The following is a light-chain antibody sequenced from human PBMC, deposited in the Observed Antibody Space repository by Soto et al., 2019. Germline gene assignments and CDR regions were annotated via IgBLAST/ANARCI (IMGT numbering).Light chain of an antibody. V-gene: IGKV3-15*01. CDR1: QDIRTT. CDR3: QQYDSWPRT. Sequence: EIVMTQSPATLSVSPGERGNLACRASQDIRTTLAWYQQRPGQAPRLLIYHSSITATGIPARFSGGGSGTEFFLTISSLQAEDFAVYHCQQYDSWPRTFGQGTKVDIK. CDR2: HSS. J-gene: IGKJ1*01.